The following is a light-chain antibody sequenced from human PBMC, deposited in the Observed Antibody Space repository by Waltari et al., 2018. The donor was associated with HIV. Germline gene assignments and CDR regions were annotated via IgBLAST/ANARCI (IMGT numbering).Light chain of an antibody. CDR1: SSDVGGYNY. Sequence: QSALTQPPSASGSPGQSVTISCTGTSSDVGGYNYVSWYQQHPGKAPKLMMYGVRKRPSGVPDRFSGSKSGNTVSLTVSGLQAEDEADYYCSSYAGSNNLVFGGGTKLTVL. CDR2: GVR. V-gene: IGLV2-8*01. J-gene: IGLJ2*01. CDR3: SSYAGSNNLV.